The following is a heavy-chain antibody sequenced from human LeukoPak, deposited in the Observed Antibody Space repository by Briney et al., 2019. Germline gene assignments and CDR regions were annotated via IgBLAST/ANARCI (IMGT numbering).Heavy chain of an antibody. CDR2: ISAYNGNT. V-gene: IGHV1-18*01. CDR1: GYTFTSYG. J-gene: IGHJ6*02. CDR3: ARDGGATDAYYYGMDV. Sequence: GASVTVSCTASGYTFTSYGISWVRQAPGQGLEWMGWISAYNGNTNYAQKFQGRVTITRDTSASTAYMELSSLRSEDTAVYYCARDGGATDAYYYGMDVWGQGTTVTVSS. D-gene: IGHD1-26*01.